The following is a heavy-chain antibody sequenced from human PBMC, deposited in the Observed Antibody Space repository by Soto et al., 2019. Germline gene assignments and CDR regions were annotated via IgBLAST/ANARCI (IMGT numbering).Heavy chain of an antibody. Sequence: QVQLVQSGAEVKKPGASVKVSCKACGYTFTNYGSSWVRQAPGQGLEWMGWISAYKGNTNYAQKFQGRATMTTDTSTSTAYMELRSLRSDDTAVYYCASRSGQLPYYFDYWGQGTLVTVSS. J-gene: IGHJ4*02. V-gene: IGHV1-18*01. CDR2: ISAYKGNT. CDR1: GYTFTNYG. CDR3: ASRSGQLPYYFDY. D-gene: IGHD6-6*01.